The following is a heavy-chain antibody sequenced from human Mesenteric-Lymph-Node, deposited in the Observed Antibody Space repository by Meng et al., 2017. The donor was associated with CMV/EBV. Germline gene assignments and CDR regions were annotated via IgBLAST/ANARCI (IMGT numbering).Heavy chain of an antibody. CDR3: VKARVGGSFDF. J-gene: IGHJ4*02. Sequence: SCAGFGFSFSTNGMHWVRQAPGKGLEWVSRINIDGSPTNYATSVLGRFNISRENSKNMVHLQMNNLGVEDTAVYYCVKARVGGSFDFWGQGTLVTVSS. V-gene: IGHV3-74*01. CDR2: INIDGSPT. CDR1: GFSFSTNG. D-gene: IGHD2-15*01.